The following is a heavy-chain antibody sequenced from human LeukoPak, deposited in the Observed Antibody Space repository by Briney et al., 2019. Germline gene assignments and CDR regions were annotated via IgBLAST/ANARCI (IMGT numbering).Heavy chain of an antibody. Sequence: GGSLRLSCAASGFTFSSYAMSWVRQAPGKGLEWVSAITGGGGGTYYADSVEGRFTISRDNSKNPLYLQMNSLRAEDTAVYYCAKGSDSGWYGAYFDYWGQGTLVTVSS. V-gene: IGHV3-23*01. CDR3: AKGSDSGWYGAYFDY. CDR1: GFTFSSYA. CDR2: ITGGGGGT. D-gene: IGHD6-19*01. J-gene: IGHJ4*02.